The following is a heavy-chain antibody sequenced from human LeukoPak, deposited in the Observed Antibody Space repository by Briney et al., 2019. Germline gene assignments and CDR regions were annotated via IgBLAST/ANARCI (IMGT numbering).Heavy chain of an antibody. Sequence: SETLSLTCAVSGASISSYNCWGWVRQSPGKVLEWIGDIYRSGITNYNPSLKSRVTISVDNSKNQFSLKLNSVTAADTAVYYCARGASTVTGYFDYWGQGTLVTVSS. V-gene: IGHV4-4*02. D-gene: IGHD4-17*01. CDR2: IYRSGIT. CDR1: GASISSYNC. J-gene: IGHJ4*02. CDR3: ARGASTVTGYFDY.